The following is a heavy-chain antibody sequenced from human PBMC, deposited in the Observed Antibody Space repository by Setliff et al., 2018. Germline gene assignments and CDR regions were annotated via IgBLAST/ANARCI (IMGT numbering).Heavy chain of an antibody. CDR2: IYTSGSN. Sequence: SETLSLTCGASGSSISNDYYWSWIRQPAGKGLEWIGRIYTSGSNNSNPSLKSRLTMSVDTAKNQFSLKLKSVTAADTAMYYCARGCAAGACYSDYYYYMDVWGKGTTVTVSS. J-gene: IGHJ6*03. CDR3: ARGCAAGACYSDYYYYMDV. V-gene: IGHV4-4*07. CDR1: GSSISNDYY. D-gene: IGHD2-15*01.